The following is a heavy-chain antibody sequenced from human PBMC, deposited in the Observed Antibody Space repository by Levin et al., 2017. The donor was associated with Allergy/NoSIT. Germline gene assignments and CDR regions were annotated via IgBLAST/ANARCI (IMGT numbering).Heavy chain of an antibody. V-gene: IGHV3-30-3*01. CDR1: GFTFSSYA. CDR2: ISYDGSNK. Sequence: GGSLRLSCAASGFTFSSYAMHWVRQAPGKGLEWVAVISYDGSNKYYADSVKGRFTISRDNSKNTLYLQMNSLRAEDTAVYYCASASRDYYDSSGYDVDYWGQGTLVTVSS. CDR3: ASASRDYYDSSGYDVDY. J-gene: IGHJ4*02. D-gene: IGHD3-22*01.